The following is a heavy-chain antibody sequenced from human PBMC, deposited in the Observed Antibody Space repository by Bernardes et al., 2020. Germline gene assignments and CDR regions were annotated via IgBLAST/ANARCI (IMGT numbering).Heavy chain of an antibody. Sequence: GGSLRLSCAASGVTLSNAWMNWVRQAPGKGLEWVGRIPDGATTDYAAPVKGRFTISRDDSKNTLYLEMNSLKTEDTAVYYCTTIPLGYCTSSSCYGYFQHWGQGTLVTVSS. D-gene: IGHD2-2*01. CDR2: IPDGATT. CDR1: GVTLSNAW. J-gene: IGHJ1*01. V-gene: IGHV3-15*07. CDR3: TTIPLGYCTSSSCYGYFQH.